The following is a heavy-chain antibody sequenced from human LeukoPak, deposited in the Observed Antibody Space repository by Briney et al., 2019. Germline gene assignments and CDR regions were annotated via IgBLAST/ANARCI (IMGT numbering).Heavy chain of an antibody. D-gene: IGHD6-19*01. CDR3: ARDRGGIAVAGTAH. V-gene: IGHV4-34*01. J-gene: IGHJ4*02. CDR2: INHSGST. Sequence: PSETLSLTCAVYGGSFSGYYWSWIRQPPGKGLEWIGEINHSGSTNYNPSLKSRVTISVDTSKNQFSLKLSSVTAADTAVYYCARDRGGIAVAGTAHWGQGTLVTVSS. CDR1: GGSFSGYY.